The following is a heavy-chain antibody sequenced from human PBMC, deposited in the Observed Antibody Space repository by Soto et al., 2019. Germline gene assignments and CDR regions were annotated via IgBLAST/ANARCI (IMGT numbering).Heavy chain of an antibody. J-gene: IGHJ6*02. CDR1: GGSISSYY. CDR2: IYYSGST. CDR3: ARARVAAYYYYYGMDV. V-gene: IGHV4-59*01. Sequence: QVQLQESGPGLVKPSETLSLTCTVSGGSISSYYWSWIRQPPGKGLEWIGYIYYSGSTNYNPSLKIRVTISVDTSKNQFSLKLSSVTAADTAVYYCARARVAAYYYYYGMDVWGQGTTVTVSS. D-gene: IGHD6-13*01.